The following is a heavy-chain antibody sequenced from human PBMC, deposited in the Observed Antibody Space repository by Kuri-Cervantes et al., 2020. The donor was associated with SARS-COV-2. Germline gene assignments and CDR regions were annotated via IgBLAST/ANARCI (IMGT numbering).Heavy chain of an antibody. Sequence: GESLKISCVASGFNFSTTDMHWVRQAPGKGLEWVTFISSDGKNKKCMASGKGRFTISRDNSQNTLHPQMKSLRGEDTAIYYCAKDRAGVHDFWGQGTLVTVSS. J-gene: IGHJ4*02. CDR2: ISSDGKNK. CDR3: AKDRAGVHDF. CDR1: GFNFSTTD. V-gene: IGHV3-30*18. D-gene: IGHD2-21*01.